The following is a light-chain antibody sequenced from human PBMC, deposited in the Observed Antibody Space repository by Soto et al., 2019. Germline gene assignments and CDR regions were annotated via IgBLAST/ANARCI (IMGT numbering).Light chain of an antibody. V-gene: IGLV2-14*01. CDR3: SSYTSRSTLGYV. Sequence: QSALTQPASVSGSPGQSITISCTGTSSDVGGYNYVSWYQQHPGKAPKLMIYEVSNRHSGVSNRFSGSKSGNTASLTISGLQAEEEADYYCSSYTSRSTLGYVFGTGTKLTVL. CDR2: EVS. CDR1: SSDVGGYNY. J-gene: IGLJ1*01.